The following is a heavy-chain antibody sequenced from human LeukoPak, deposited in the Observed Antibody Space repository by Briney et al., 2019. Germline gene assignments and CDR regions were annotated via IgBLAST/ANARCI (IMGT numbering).Heavy chain of an antibody. CDR1: RGSLSSGGYY. CDR2: IYYSGST. Sequence: SQTLSLTSTLSRGSLSSGGYYWGWVRQHPGTGLEWLGYIYYSGSTYYNPSLKSRVTISVDTSKNQFSLKLSSVTAADTAVYYCARGTGTTRQYYYGMDVWGQGTTVTVSS. D-gene: IGHD1-7*01. CDR3: ARGTGTTRQYYYGMDV. V-gene: IGHV4-31*03. J-gene: IGHJ6*02.